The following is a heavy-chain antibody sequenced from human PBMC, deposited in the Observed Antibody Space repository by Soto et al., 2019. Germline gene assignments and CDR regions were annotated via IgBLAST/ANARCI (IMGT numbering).Heavy chain of an antibody. CDR1: GFTFSSYA. CDR2: ISGNSNYI. J-gene: IGHJ4*02. CDR3: ASDRGGPY. Sequence: PGGSLRLSCAASGFTFSSYAMSWVRQAPGKGLEWVSAISGNSNYIYYSDSVKGRFTISRDNAKNSLYLQMNSLTVEDTAEYFCASDRGGPYWGQGTLVNVS. D-gene: IGHD2-15*01. V-gene: IGHV3-21*01.